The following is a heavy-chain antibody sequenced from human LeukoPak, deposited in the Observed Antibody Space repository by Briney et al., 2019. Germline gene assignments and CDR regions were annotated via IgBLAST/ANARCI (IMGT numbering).Heavy chain of an antibody. CDR2: IYTSGST. CDR3: ARGDRIGGVVPAAILGNWFDP. CDR1: GGSISSGSYY. J-gene: IGHJ5*02. V-gene: IGHV4-61*02. D-gene: IGHD2-2*02. Sequence: PSQTLSLTCTVSGGSISSGSYYWSWIRQPAGKGLEWIGRIYTSGSTNYNPSLKSRVTISVDTSKNQFSLKLSSVTAADTAVYYCARGDRIGGVVPAAILGNWFDPWGQGTLVTVSS.